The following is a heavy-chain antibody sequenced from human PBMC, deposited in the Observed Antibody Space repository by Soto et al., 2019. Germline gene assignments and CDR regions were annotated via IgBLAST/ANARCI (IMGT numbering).Heavy chain of an antibody. J-gene: IGHJ5*02. V-gene: IGHV1-18*01. CDR3: ARAHDSSGYYVPDVMLISP. Sequence: ASVKVSCKASGYTFTSYGISWLRQAPGQGLEWMGWISAYNGNTNYAQKLQGRVTMTTDTSTSTAYMELRSLRSDDTAVYYCARAHDSSGYYVPDVMLISPWGQGTLVTVSS. CDR2: ISAYNGNT. CDR1: GYTFTSYG. D-gene: IGHD3-22*01.